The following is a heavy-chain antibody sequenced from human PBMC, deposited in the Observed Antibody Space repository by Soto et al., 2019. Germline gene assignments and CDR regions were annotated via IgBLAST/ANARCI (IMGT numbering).Heavy chain of an antibody. V-gene: IGHV1-46*01. J-gene: IGHJ3*02. Sequence: ASVKVSCKASGYTFTSYYMHWVRQAPGQGLEWMGIINPSGGSTSYAQKFQGRVTMTRDTSTCTVYMELSSLRSEDTAVYYCARDHLPDTAAFDIWGQGTMVTVSS. D-gene: IGHD5-18*01. CDR1: GYTFTSYY. CDR3: ARDHLPDTAAFDI. CDR2: INPSGGST.